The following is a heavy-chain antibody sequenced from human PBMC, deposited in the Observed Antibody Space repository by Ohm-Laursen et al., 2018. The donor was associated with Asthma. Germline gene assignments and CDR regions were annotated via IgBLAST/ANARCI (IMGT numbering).Heavy chain of an antibody. CDR2: INSVFATT. Sequence: SSVKVSCKSSGGTFTNYVIGWVRQTPEQGLEWMGGINSVFATTDYGQKFRGRVTITADESTATVYMELSSLRSDDTALYYCGRKRGSCISSTCYSLDFWGQGTLITVSS. CDR1: GGTFTNYV. J-gene: IGHJ4*02. D-gene: IGHD2-15*01. V-gene: IGHV1-69*01. CDR3: GRKRGSCISSTCYSLDF.